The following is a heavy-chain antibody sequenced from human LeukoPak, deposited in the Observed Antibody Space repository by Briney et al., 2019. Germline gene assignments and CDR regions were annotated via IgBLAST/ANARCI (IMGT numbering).Heavy chain of an antibody. CDR3: ATKKEGYSSS. CDR1: GFTFRSNG. Sequence: GGSLRLSCAASGFTFRSNGLHWVRQAPGKGLEWVALIRSDGINKNYADSVKGRFTISRDTSKNTVYLQMNSLRAEDTAVYYCATKKEGYSSSWSQGTLVTVSS. D-gene: IGHD6-13*01. V-gene: IGHV3-30*02. J-gene: IGHJ4*02. CDR2: IRSDGINK.